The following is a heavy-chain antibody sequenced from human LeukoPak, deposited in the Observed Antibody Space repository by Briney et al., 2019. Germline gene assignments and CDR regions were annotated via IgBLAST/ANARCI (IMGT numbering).Heavy chain of an antibody. D-gene: IGHD2-2*01. V-gene: IGHV1-2*02. J-gene: IGHJ5*02. CDR1: GYTFTGYY. Sequence: ASVKVSCKASGYTFTGYYTHWVRQAPGQGLEWMGWINPNSGGTNYAQKFQGRVTMTRDTSISTAYMELSRLRSDDTAVYYCARAARVVVPAAITWFDPWGQGTLVTVSS. CDR2: INPNSGGT. CDR3: ARAARVVVPAAITWFDP.